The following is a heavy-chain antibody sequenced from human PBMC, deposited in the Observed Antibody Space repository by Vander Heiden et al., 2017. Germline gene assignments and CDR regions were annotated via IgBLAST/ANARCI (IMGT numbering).Heavy chain of an antibody. V-gene: IGHV3-23*01. CDR3: ASARGYSGYDHYYYYYGMDV. D-gene: IGHD5-12*01. Sequence: EVQLLESGGGLVQPGGSLRLSCAASGFTFSSYAMSWVRQAPGQGLEWVSAISGSVGSTYSADSVKGRFTISRDNSKNTLYLQMNSLRAEDTAVYYCASARGYSGYDHYYYYYGMDVWGQGTTVTVSS. CDR2: ISGSVGST. CDR1: GFTFSSYA. J-gene: IGHJ6*02.